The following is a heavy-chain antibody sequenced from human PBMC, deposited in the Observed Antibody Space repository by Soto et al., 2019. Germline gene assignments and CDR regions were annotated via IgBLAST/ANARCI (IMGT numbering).Heavy chain of an antibody. CDR1: GFTFSSYA. J-gene: IGHJ4*02. CDR3: ARKIPSAYFDY. V-gene: IGHV3-23*01. D-gene: IGHD2-21*01. Sequence: EVQLLESGGGLVQPGGSLRLSCAASGFTFSSYAMGWVRQAPGKGLEWVSAISGSGGTTEYADSVKGRFTISRDNSQNTLYLQMNSLRVEDTAVYYCARKIPSAYFDYWGQGTLVTVSS. CDR2: ISGSGGTT.